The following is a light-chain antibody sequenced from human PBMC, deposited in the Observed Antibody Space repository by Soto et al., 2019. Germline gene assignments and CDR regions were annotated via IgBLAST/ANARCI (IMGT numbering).Light chain of an antibody. V-gene: IGLV2-14*01. Sequence: QSALTQPASVSGSPGQSITISCTGTSRDIGNYDFVSWYQQLPGTAPKVMIYEVRNRPSGVSDRFSGSKSGNTASLTISGLQAEDEAYYYCSSYTTTTSFVLFGGGTQLTVL. CDR3: SSYTTTTSFVL. CDR1: SRDIGNYDF. CDR2: EVR. J-gene: IGLJ2*01.